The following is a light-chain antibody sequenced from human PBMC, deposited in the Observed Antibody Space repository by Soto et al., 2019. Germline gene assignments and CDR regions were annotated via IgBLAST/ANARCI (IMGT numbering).Light chain of an antibody. J-gene: IGLJ3*02. CDR1: SSDVGNYKY. Sequence: QSVLTQSPSASGSPGQSVTISCTGTSSDVGNYKYVSWYQQHPGKAPKLMIYEVSTRPSGVPDRFSGSKSGNTASLTVSGLQVEDEADYYCSSYAGSNLWVFGGGTKLTVL. V-gene: IGLV2-8*01. CDR2: EVS. CDR3: SSYAGSNLWV.